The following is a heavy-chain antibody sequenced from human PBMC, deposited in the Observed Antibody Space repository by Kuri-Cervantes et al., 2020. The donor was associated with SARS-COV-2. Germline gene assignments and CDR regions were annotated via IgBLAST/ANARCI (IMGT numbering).Heavy chain of an antibody. CDR2: ISSSSSTI. Sequence: GESLKISCAASGFTFSSYSMNWVRQAPGKGLEWVSYISSSSSTIYYADSVKGRFTISRDNAKNSLYLQMNSLRDEDTAVYYCARERAAAGEYYYYGMDVWGQGTTVTVSS. J-gene: IGHJ6*02. V-gene: IGHV3-48*02. D-gene: IGHD6-13*01. CDR3: ARERAAAGEYYYYGMDV. CDR1: GFTFSSYS.